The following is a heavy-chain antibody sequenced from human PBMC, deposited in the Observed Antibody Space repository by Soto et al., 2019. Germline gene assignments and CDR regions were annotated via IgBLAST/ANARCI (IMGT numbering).Heavy chain of an antibody. J-gene: IGHJ5*02. Sequence: GASVKVSCKASGGTFSSYAISWVRQAPGQGLEWMGGIIPIFGTANYAQKFQGRVTITADESTSTAYMELSSLRSEDTAVYYCARAVGSRRKGCCSSTSCYMRGGWFDPWGQGTLVTVSS. D-gene: IGHD2-2*02. CDR3: ARAVGSRRKGCCSSTSCYMRGGWFDP. V-gene: IGHV1-69*13. CDR2: IIPIFGTA. CDR1: GGTFSSYA.